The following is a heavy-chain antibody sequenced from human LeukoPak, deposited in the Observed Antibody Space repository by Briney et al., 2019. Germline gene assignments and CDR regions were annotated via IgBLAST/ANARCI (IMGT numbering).Heavy chain of an antibody. CDR3: ARADYDFWSGYYID. CDR1: GFTFSSYG. D-gene: IGHD3-3*01. J-gene: IGHJ4*02. Sequence: GRSLRLSCAASGFTFSSYGMHWVRQAPGKGLEWVAVIWYDGSNKYYADSVKGRFTIPRDNSKNTLYLQMSSLRAEDTAVYYCARADYDFWSGYYIDWGQGTLVTVSS. V-gene: IGHV3-33*01. CDR2: IWYDGSNK.